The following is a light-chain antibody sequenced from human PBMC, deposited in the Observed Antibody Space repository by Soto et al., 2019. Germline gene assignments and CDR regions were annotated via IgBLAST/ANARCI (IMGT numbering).Light chain of an antibody. CDR2: DAS. J-gene: IGKJ1*01. Sequence: DIPMTQSPSTLSVFVGDRVTITCRASQSISKYLGWYQQKPGKAPNLLIYDASILESGVPSRFSGSGSETEFSLTISSLQADDFATYYCQQYKSYTSWTFGQGTKVDI. CDR3: QQYKSYTSWT. CDR1: QSISKY. V-gene: IGKV1-5*01.